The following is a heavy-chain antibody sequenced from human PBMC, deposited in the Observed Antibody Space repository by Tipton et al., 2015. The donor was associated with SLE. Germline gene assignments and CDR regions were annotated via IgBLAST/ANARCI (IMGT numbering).Heavy chain of an antibody. V-gene: IGHV4-61*09. Sequence: TLSLTCTVSGGSISSGSYYWSWTRQPAGKGLEWIGHIYTSGSTNYNPSLKSRVTISVDTSKNKFSLKLSSVTAADTAVYYCARAVAGYYFDYWGQGTLVTVSS. J-gene: IGHJ4*02. CDR3: ARAVAGYYFDY. D-gene: IGHD6-19*01. CDR2: IYTSGST. CDR1: GGSISSGSYY.